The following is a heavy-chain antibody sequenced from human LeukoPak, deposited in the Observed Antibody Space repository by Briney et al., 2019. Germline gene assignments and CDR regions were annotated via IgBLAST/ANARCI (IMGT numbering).Heavy chain of an antibody. J-gene: IGHJ4*02. CDR1: GFTFSSYW. V-gene: IGHV3-7*01. CDR3: ARAEKIAVAGMGYYFDY. D-gene: IGHD6-19*01. CDR2: IKQDGSES. Sequence: GGSLRLSCAASGFTFSSYWMSWVRQAPGKGLEWVANIKQDGSESYYVDSVKGRFTISRDNSKNTLYLQMNSLRAEDTAVYYCARAEKIAVAGMGYYFDYWGQGTLVTVSS.